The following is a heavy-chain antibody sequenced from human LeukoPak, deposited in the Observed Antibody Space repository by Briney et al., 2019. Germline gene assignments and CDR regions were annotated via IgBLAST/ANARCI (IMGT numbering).Heavy chain of an antibody. V-gene: IGHV3-48*02. CDR2: ISSSSRSI. CDR1: GFTFSSYS. D-gene: IGHD3-10*01. Sequence: GGSLRLSCAASGFTFSSYSMNWVRQVPGKGLEWVSYISSSSRSIYYADSVKGRFTISRDNANNSLSLQMNSLRDEDTAVYYCVLGSPFDYWGQGTLVTVSS. J-gene: IGHJ4*02. CDR3: VLGSPFDY.